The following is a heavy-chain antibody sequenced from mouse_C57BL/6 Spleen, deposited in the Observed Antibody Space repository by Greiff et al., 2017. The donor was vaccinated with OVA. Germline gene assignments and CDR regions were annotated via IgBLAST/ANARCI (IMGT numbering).Heavy chain of an antibody. Sequence: QVQLQQSGAELVRPGTSVKMSCKASGYTFTNYWIGWAKQRPGHGLEWIGDIYPGGGYTNYNEKFKGKATLTADKSSSTAYMQFSSLTSDDSAIYFCARRGNSKGGMDYWGQGASVTVSS. CDR2: IYPGGGYT. J-gene: IGHJ4*01. CDR1: GYTFTNYW. V-gene: IGHV1-63*01. D-gene: IGHD2-5*01. CDR3: ARRGNSKGGMDY.